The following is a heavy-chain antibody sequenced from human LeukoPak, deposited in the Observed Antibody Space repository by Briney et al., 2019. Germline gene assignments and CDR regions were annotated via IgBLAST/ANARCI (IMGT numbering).Heavy chain of an antibody. CDR3: AKHYYGSGSVDY. J-gene: IGHJ4*02. D-gene: IGHD3-10*01. CDR2: ISGSGGST. V-gene: IGHV3-23*01. Sequence: GGTLRLSCAASGFTFSSYGMSWVRQAPGKGLEWVSAISGSGGSTYYADSVKGRFTISRDNAKNTLYLQMNSLRAEDTAVYYCAKHYYGSGSVDYWGQGTLVTVSS. CDR1: GFTFSSYG.